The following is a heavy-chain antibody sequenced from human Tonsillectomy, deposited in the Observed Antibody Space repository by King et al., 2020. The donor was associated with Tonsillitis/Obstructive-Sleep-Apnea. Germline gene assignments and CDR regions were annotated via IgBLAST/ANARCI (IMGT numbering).Heavy chain of an antibody. D-gene: IGHD4-17*01. CDR3: ARLYGDYDPYYFDY. Sequence: QLQLQESGPGLVKPSETLSLTCTVSGGSVRSSSYYWSWIRQPPGKGLERIGDIYYSGRSNYNTSLKSRVTISVATSKNQFSLKLSSVTAADTAVYYCARLYGDYDPYYFDYWGQGTLVTVSS. V-gene: IGHV4-61*01. J-gene: IGHJ4*02. CDR2: IYYSGRS. CDR1: GGSVRSSSYY.